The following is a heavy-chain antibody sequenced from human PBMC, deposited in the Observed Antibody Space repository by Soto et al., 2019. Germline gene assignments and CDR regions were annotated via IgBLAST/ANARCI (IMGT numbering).Heavy chain of an antibody. CDR2: ISGSGGST. CDR3: AKVGGEQLGHYYYYGMDV. CDR1: GFTFSSYA. V-gene: IGHV3-23*01. J-gene: IGHJ6*02. Sequence: EVQLLESGGGLAQPGGSLTLSCAASGFTFSSYAMSWVRQAPGNGLEWVSAISGSGGSTHYADSVKGRFTVSRDNSKNTLYLQMNSLRAEDTAVYYCAKVGGEQLGHYYYYGMDVWGQGTTVTVSS. D-gene: IGHD6-6*01.